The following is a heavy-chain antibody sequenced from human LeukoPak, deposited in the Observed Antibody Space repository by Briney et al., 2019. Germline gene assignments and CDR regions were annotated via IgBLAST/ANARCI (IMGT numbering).Heavy chain of an antibody. CDR3: ARGTTVGAFDI. V-gene: IGHV3-74*01. D-gene: IGHD4-23*01. CDR1: GFTSSRYW. CDR2: VSGDGSST. J-gene: IGHJ3*02. Sequence: GGSLRLSCAASGFTSSRYWMHWVRQGPGKGLVWVSRVSGDGSSTTYADSVKGRFTISRDNAKNSLYLQMNSLRAEDTAVYYCARGTTVGAFDIWGQGTMVTVSS.